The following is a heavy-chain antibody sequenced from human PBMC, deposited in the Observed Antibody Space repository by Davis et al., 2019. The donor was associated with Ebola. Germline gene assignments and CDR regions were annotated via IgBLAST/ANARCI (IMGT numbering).Heavy chain of an antibody. CDR2: IYTSGST. J-gene: IGHJ3*02. CDR3: ARGGSPTVTTDDAFDI. D-gene: IGHD4-17*01. CDR1: GGSISSYY. V-gene: IGHV4-4*07. Sequence: PSETLSLTCTVSGGSISSYYWSWMRQPAGKGLEWIGRIYTSGSTNYNPSLKSRVTMSVDTSKNQFSLKLSSVTAADTAVYYCARGGSPTVTTDDAFDIWGQGTMVTVSS.